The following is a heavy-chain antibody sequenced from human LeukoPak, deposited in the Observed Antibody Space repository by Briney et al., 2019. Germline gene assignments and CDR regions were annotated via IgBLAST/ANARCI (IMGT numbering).Heavy chain of an antibody. J-gene: IGHJ4*02. Sequence: SETLSLTCTVSGVSISSYYWSWIRQPAGKGLEWIGRIHTSGSTNYNPSLKRRVTMSVDTSKNQFSLKLNSVTAADTAVYYCARDQYYYDSSAYRTIDYWGQGTLVTVSS. V-gene: IGHV4-4*07. CDR3: ARDQYYYDSSAYRTIDY. CDR1: GVSISSYY. D-gene: IGHD3-22*01. CDR2: IHTSGST.